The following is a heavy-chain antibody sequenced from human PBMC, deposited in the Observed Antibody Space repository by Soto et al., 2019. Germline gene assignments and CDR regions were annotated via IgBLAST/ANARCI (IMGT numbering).Heavy chain of an antibody. CDR1: GFTFSSYW. Sequence: PGGSLRLSCAASGFTFSSYWMSWVRQAPGKGLEWVANIKQDGSEKYYVDSVKGRFTISRDNAKNSLYLQMNSLRAEDTAVYYCAGDKENVLRFLEWFNWFDPWGQGTLVTVSS. D-gene: IGHD3-3*01. J-gene: IGHJ5*02. CDR3: AGDKENVLRFLEWFNWFDP. CDR2: IKQDGSEK. V-gene: IGHV3-7*03.